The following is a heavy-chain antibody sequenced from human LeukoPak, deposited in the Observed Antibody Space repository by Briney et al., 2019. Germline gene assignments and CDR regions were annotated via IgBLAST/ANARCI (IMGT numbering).Heavy chain of an antibody. Sequence: EWIGEIYHSWSTNYNPSLKSRVTISVDKSKNQFSLKLSSVAAADTAVYYCARDPDSYDTPTWGQGTMVTVSS. V-gene: IGHV4-4*02. CDR2: IYHSWST. D-gene: IGHD3-22*01. CDR3: ARDPDSYDTPT. J-gene: IGHJ3*01.